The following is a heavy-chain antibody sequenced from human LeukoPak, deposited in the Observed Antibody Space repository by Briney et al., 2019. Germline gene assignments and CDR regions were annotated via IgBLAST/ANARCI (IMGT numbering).Heavy chain of an antibody. CDR1: GYTFTSNY. J-gene: IGHJ6*02. CDR3: ATPYSSGWYEDYGMDV. D-gene: IGHD6-19*01. CDR2: IYPRDGST. V-gene: IGHV1-46*01. Sequence: ASVKVFCKASGYTFTSNYIHWVRQAPGQGLEWMGMIYPRDGSTSYAQKFQGRVTITRDTSASTAYMELSSLRSEDTAVYYCATPYSSGWYEDYGMDVWGQGTTVTVSS.